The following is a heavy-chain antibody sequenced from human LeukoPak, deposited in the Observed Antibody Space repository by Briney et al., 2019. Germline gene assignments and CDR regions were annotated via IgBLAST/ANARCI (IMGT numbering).Heavy chain of an antibody. Sequence: GVSVKVSCKASGYTFTSYGISWVRQAPGQGLEWMGWISAYNGNTNYAQKLQGRVTMTTDTSTSTAYMELRSLRSDDTAVYYCARDHVLLWFGKRGVYFDYWGQGTLVTVSS. CDR2: ISAYNGNT. CDR1: GYTFTSYG. CDR3: ARDHVLLWFGKRGVYFDY. V-gene: IGHV1-18*01. J-gene: IGHJ4*02. D-gene: IGHD3-10*01.